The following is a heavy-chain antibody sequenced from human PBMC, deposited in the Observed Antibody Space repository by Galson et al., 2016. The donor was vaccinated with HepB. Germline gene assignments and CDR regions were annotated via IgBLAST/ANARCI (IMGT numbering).Heavy chain of an antibody. CDR3: ARDGDEYGDFASRYFDY. Sequence: SVKVSCKAFGYTFTSYYMNWVRQAPRQGLEWMGIINPSGGSTSYAQKFQGRVTMTRDTSTSTVYMELSSLRSEDTAVYFCARDGDEYGDFASRYFDYWGQGTLVTVSS. D-gene: IGHD4-17*01. J-gene: IGHJ4*02. CDR1: GYTFTSYY. V-gene: IGHV1-46*01. CDR2: INPSGGST.